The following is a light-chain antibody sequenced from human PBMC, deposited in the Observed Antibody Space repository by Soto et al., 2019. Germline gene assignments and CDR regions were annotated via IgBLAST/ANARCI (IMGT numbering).Light chain of an antibody. Sequence: QRTQSPSTRSASVGDTVPITCRASPTIRRRLACYPQKPGKAPRLLLYTASTVGSGVPSRFSGSGSGTELTLTISSLQPDDFATYFCQQYQTYSTFGQGTRLAI. CDR3: QQYQTYST. CDR1: PTIRRR. V-gene: IGKV1-5*01. CDR2: TAS. J-gene: IGKJ5*01.